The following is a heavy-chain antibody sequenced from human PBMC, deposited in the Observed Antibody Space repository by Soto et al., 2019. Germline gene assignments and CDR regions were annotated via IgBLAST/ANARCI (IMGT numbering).Heavy chain of an antibody. V-gene: IGHV3-30*18. D-gene: IGHD6-19*01. J-gene: IGHJ4*02. CDR2: ISYDGTNK. CDR1: GFTFSNYG. Sequence: QVQLVESGGVVVQPGRSLRLSCAASGFTFSNYGMHWVRQAPGKGLDWVAVISYDGTNKYYADSVKGRFTISRDNSKNTLYLQMNSLRAEDTCVYYCAKEVWGSGGSLGDYWGQGTLVTVSS. CDR3: AKEVWGSGGSLGDY.